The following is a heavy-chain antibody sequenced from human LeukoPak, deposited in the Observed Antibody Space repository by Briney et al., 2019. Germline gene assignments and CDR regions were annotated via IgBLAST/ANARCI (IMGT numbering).Heavy chain of an antibody. V-gene: IGHV3-7*01. CDR2: IKQDGSVK. D-gene: IGHD1-26*01. CDR3: ARDPYSGRYGDYYYYYMDV. J-gene: IGHJ6*03. Sequence: GGSLRLSCAASGFTSSNYAMNWVRQAPGKGLEWVANIKQDGSVKQYVDSVKGRFTISRDNAKNSLYLQMNSLRAEDTAVYYCARDPYSGRYGDYYYYYMDVWGKGTTVTISS. CDR1: GFTSSNYA.